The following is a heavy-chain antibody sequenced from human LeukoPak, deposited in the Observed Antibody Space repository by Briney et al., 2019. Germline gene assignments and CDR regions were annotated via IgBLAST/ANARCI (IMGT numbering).Heavy chain of an antibody. J-gene: IGHJ2*01. D-gene: IGHD4-17*01. CDR1: GGSVSSSSYY. Sequence: SETLSLTCTVSGGSVSSSSYYWGWIRQPPGKGLEWIGIIYYSGSTYYNPSLKSRVTISVDTSKNHFSLKLSSVTAADTAVYYCARGDYGDYSFYWYFDLWGRGTLVTVSS. CDR2: IYYSGST. CDR3: ARGDYGDYSFYWYFDL. V-gene: IGHV4-39*07.